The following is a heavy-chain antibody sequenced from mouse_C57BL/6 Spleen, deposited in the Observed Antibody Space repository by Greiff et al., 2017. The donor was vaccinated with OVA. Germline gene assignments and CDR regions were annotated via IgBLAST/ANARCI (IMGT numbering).Heavy chain of an antibody. CDR1: GFSLTSYG. D-gene: IGHD2-2*01. CDR3: AKRGYDDYYAMDY. Sequence: VKLVESGPGLVQPSQSLSITCTVSGFSLTSYGVHWVRQSPGKGLEWLGVIWRGGSTDYNAAFMSRLSITKDNSKSQVFFKMNSLQADDTAIYYCAKRGYDDYYAMDYWGQGTSVTVSS. J-gene: IGHJ4*01. CDR2: IWRGGST. V-gene: IGHV2-5*01.